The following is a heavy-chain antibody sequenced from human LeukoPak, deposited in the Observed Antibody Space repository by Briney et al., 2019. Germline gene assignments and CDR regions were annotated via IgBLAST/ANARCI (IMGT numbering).Heavy chain of an antibody. CDR1: GGSISSYY. V-gene: IGHV4-4*07. CDR2: IYSTGST. D-gene: IGHD6-13*01. CDR3: AMQIASAGTAGFDF. J-gene: IGHJ4*02. Sequence: SETLSLTCTVPGGSISSYYWSWIRQPAGKGLEWIGRIYSTGSTNYNPSLKSRVTMSVDTSKNQFSLRLRSVTAADTAVYYCAMQIASAGTAGFDFCDQGSLVTVYS.